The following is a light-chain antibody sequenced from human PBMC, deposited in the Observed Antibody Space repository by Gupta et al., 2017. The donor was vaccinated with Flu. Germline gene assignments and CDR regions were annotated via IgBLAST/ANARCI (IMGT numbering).Light chain of an antibody. V-gene: IGLV1-36*01. CDR3: AAWDDSLNALV. J-gene: IGLJ2*01. CDR1: NSNIGNHI. CDR2: YDD. Sequence: QSVLTQPPSVSEAPGQRVTISCSGSNSNIGNHIVSWYQQLPRKAPKLLIYYDDLLPSGVSDRFSGSKSGTSASLAINGLQSEDEAHYYCAAWDDSLNALVFGGGTKLTVL.